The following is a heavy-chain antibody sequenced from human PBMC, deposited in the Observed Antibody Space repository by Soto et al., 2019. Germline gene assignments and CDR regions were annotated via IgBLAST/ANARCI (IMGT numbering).Heavy chain of an antibody. Sequence: EVQLVESGGGLVKPGGSLRLSCVVSSVTFSKTWMNWVRQAPGKGLEWVGRVKGKSDGGTADYAAPVQGRFTVSRDDSEDTLYLQMNSLKAKDTALYYCVYNMDVWGQGTTVTVSS. CDR3: VYNMDV. J-gene: IGHJ6*02. V-gene: IGHV3-15*07. CDR1: SVTFSKTW. CDR2: VKGKSDGGTA. D-gene: IGHD1-1*01.